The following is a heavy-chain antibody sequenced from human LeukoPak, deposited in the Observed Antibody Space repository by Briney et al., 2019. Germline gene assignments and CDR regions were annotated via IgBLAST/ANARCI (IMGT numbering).Heavy chain of an antibody. CDR2: ITYDGSNK. CDR3: AKDHRYFDWLHYFDY. Sequence: GRSLRLSCAASGFTFSSFAMHWVRQAPGRGLEWVAFITYDGSNKYYADSVKGRFTISRDNSKNTVSVQMYSLRAEDTAVYYCAKDHRYFDWLHYFDYWGQGTLVTVSS. J-gene: IGHJ4*02. D-gene: IGHD3-9*01. CDR1: GFTFSSFA. V-gene: IGHV3-30-3*01.